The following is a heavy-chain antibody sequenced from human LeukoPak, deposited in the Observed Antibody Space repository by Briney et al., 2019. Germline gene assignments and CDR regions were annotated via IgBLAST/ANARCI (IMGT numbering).Heavy chain of an antibody. CDR2: INHSGST. Sequence: SETLSLTCAVYGGSFSGYYWSWIRQPPGKRLEWIGEINHSGSTNYNPSLKSRVTISVDTSKNQFSLKLSSVTAADTAVYYCASRSGSYYNDYWGQGTLVTVSS. CDR1: GGSFSGYY. D-gene: IGHD3-10*01. V-gene: IGHV4-34*01. J-gene: IGHJ4*02. CDR3: ASRSGSYYNDY.